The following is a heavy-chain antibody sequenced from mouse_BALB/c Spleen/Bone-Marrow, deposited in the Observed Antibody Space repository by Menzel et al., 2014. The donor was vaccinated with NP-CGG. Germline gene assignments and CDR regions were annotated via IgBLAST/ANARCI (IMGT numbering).Heavy chain of an antibody. CDR3: ARDLDSSGPWFAY. V-gene: IGHV7-3*02. J-gene: IGHJ3*01. D-gene: IGHD3-2*01. Sequence: EVKLVESGGGLVQPGGSLRLSCATSGFTFTDYYMSWVRQPPGKALEWLGFIRNKANGYTTEYSASVKGRFTISRDNSQSILYLQMNTLRAEDSATYYCARDLDSSGPWFAYWGQGTLVTVSA. CDR1: GFTFTDYY. CDR2: IRNKANGYTT.